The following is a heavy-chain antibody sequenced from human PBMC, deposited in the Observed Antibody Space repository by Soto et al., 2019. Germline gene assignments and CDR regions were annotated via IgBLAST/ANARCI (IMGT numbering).Heavy chain of an antibody. CDR2: ISCSGGST. Sequence: GGSLRLSCAASGFTFSSCAMSWVRQAPGKGLEWVSAISCSGGSTYYGYSVKGRFTISRDNSNNTLYLQMNSLRAEDTAVYYCAKCIARTMVRGPATYCYGMDXWGQGTTVTVS. CDR1: GFTFSSCA. J-gene: IGHJ6*02. D-gene: IGHD3-10*01. V-gene: IGHV3-23*01. CDR3: AKCIARTMVRGPATYCYGMDX.